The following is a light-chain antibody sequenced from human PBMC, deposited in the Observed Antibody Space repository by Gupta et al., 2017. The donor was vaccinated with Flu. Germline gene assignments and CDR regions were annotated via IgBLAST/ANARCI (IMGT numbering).Light chain of an antibody. CDR3: TSFTTSDTWI. CDR2: EVN. Sequence: QSALTQPASVSASPGRSITISCTGTSRDIGAYNYVSWYQQYPGKAPKLIIYEVNNRPSGVSKRFSGSKFVNTASLTISGLQAEDEATYYCTSFTTSDTWIFGGGTKVTVL. CDR1: SRDIGAYNY. J-gene: IGLJ2*01. V-gene: IGLV2-14*03.